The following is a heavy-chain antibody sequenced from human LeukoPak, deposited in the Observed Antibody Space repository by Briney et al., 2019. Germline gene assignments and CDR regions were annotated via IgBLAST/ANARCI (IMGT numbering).Heavy chain of an antibody. CDR3: AREYCSSTSCYGVDY. J-gene: IGHJ4*02. Sequence: ASVKVSFTPSGYTFSSYGISWVRQAPGQGLEWMGWISAYNGNTNHAQKFQGRVTMTTATSTSTAYMELRSLRSDDTAVYYCAREYCSSTSCYGVDYWGQGTLVTVSS. V-gene: IGHV1-18*01. D-gene: IGHD2-2*01. CDR1: GYTFSSYG. CDR2: ISAYNGNT.